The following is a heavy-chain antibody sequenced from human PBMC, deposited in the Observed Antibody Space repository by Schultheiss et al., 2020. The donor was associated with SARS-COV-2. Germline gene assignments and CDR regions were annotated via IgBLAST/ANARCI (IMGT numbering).Heavy chain of an antibody. CDR1: GFTFSSYA. CDR3: ANCPGYYYGMDV. V-gene: IGHV3-23*01. J-gene: IGHJ6*02. Sequence: GWSLRLSCAASGFTFSSYAMSWVRQAPGKGLEWVSAISGSGGSTYYADSVKGRFTISRDNSKNTLYLQMNSLRAEDTAVYYCANCPGYYYGMDVWGQGTTVTVSS. CDR2: ISGSGGST.